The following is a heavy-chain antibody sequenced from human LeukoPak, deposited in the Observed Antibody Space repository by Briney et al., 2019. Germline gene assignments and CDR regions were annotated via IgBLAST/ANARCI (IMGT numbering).Heavy chain of an antibody. Sequence: PGGSLRLSCAASGFTFSSYAMHWVRQAPGKGLEWVAVISYDGSNKYYADSVKGRFTISRDNSKNTLYLQVNSLRAEDTAVYYCARDLVVYCGGDCYLFDYWGQGTLVTVSS. CDR3: ARDLVVYCGGDCYLFDY. V-gene: IGHV3-30*04. D-gene: IGHD2-21*02. J-gene: IGHJ4*02. CDR1: GFTFSSYA. CDR2: ISYDGSNK.